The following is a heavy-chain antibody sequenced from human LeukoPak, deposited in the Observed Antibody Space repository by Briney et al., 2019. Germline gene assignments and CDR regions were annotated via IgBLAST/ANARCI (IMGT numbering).Heavy chain of an antibody. V-gene: IGHV4-4*07. CDR3: ARGIDAYKVGS. D-gene: IGHD5-24*01. CDR1: GGSISGYY. J-gene: IGHJ5*01. Sequence: SETLSLTCSVSGGSISGYYYNWIRQPPGGGLEWIGCIHPSGSAHYNPSLKNLVTMSLDTSNSRFFLNVNSVAAADTALYYCARGIDAYKVGSWGQGTLVTVSS. CDR2: IHPSGSA.